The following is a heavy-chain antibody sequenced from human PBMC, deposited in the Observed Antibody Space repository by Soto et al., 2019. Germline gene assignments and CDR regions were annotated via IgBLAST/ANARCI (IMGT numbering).Heavy chain of an antibody. V-gene: IGHV1-18*01. CDR2: IRPDNRIP. Sequence: ATVKVSCKASGYTFPSYAFSWVRQAPGRGLGWRGWIRPDNRIPNYAHILRGRVTLTTATSTSTVYMELKSLRSDDTAAYNCGGCRGNCYKGLEVWGQVSNGAVSS. D-gene: IGHD2-21*01. CDR1: GYTFPSYA. J-gene: IGHJ6*02. CDR3: GGCRGNCYKGLEV.